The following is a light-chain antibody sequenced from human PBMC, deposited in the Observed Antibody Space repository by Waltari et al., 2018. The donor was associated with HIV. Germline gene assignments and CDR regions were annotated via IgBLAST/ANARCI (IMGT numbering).Light chain of an antibody. CDR3: HQYASFSGT. V-gene: IGKV1-5*03. CDR1: QNVGAF. Sequence: DIRLPLSPSTLSASAGDRVAFTCRAGQNVGAFLAWYQQKPGKPPKLLIFQASILEGGVPSRFSGSVSGSDFTLTINGLQSDDFATYYCHQYASFSGTFGQGTKVELK. CDR2: QAS. J-gene: IGKJ1*01.